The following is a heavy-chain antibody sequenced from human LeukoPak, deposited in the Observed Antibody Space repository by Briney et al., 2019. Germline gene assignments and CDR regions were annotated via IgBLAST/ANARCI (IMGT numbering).Heavy chain of an antibody. CDR2: IYWNDDK. J-gene: IGHJ3*02. D-gene: IGHD7-27*01. Sequence: SGPTLVKPTQTLTLTCTFSGFSLSTSGVGVGWIRQPPGKALEWLALIYWNDDKRYSPSLKSRLTITKDTSKNQVVLTMTNMDPVDTATYYCAHGPTWGRSVWAFDIWGQGTMVTVSS. CDR1: GFSLSTSGVG. V-gene: IGHV2-5*01. CDR3: AHGPTWGRSVWAFDI.